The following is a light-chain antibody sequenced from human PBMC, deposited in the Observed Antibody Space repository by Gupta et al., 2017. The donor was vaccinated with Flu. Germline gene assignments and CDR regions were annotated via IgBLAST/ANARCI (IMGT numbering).Light chain of an antibody. J-gene: IGLJ3*02. V-gene: IGLV2-23*02. Sequence: QSALTQPASVSGSPGQSITISCTGTSNDVGSYNFVSWYQKQPDKAPKLMIYEVSKRPSGVSNRFSGSKSGNTASLTISGLQADDEADYYCCSYADATTWVFGGGTKLTVL. CDR2: EVS. CDR1: SNDVGSYNF. CDR3: CSYADATTWV.